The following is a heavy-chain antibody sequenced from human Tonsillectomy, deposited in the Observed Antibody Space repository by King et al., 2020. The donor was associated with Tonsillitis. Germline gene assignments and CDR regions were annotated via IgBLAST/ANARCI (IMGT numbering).Heavy chain of an antibody. CDR2: INMDGSTT. CDR3: ARAGSYRFDY. J-gene: IGHJ4*02. V-gene: IGHV3-74*01. CDR1: GFTFSSYW. Sequence: VQLVESGGGLVQPGGSLRLSCAGSGFTFSSYWIHWVRQAPGKGLVWVSRINMDGSTTNYADSVEGRFTISRENAKNTLYLQMNSLRAEDTAGYYCARAGSYRFDYWGQGTLVTVSS. D-gene: IGHD1-26*01.